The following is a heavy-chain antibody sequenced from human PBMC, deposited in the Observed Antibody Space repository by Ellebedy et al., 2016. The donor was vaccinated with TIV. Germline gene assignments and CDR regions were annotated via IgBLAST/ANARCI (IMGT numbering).Heavy chain of an antibody. V-gene: IGHV1-46*01. D-gene: IGHD3-10*01. CDR3: ARDQVVREITSPSCYYYYYGMDV. Sequence: AASVKVSCKASGYTFTSYYMHWVRQAPGQGLEWMGIINPSGGSTSYAQKFKGRVNMTRDTSTSTVYMELRSLRSDNTAVYYCARDQVVREITSPSCYYYYYGMDVWGQGTTVTVSS. CDR2: INPSGGST. J-gene: IGHJ6*02. CDR1: GYTFTSYY.